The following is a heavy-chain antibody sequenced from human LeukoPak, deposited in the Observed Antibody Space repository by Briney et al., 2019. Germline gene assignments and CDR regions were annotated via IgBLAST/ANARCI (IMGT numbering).Heavy chain of an antibody. D-gene: IGHD1-1*01. CDR2: ISAYNGNT. CDR3: ARVGWVMGGGTTDFDY. CDR1: GYTFTSYG. V-gene: IGHV1-18*01. J-gene: IGHJ4*02. Sequence: ASVKVSCKASGYTFTSYGISWVRQAPGQGLEWMGWISAYNGNTNYAQKLQGRVTMTTDTSTSTAYMELRSLRSDDTAVYYCARVGWVMGGGTTDFDYWGQGTLVTVSS.